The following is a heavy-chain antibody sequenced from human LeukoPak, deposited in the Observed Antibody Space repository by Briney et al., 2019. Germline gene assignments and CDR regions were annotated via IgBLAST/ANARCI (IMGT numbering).Heavy chain of an antibody. J-gene: IGHJ6*02. CDR2: ISYSGNT. D-gene: IGHD4/OR15-4a*01. CDR1: GDSISPYY. V-gene: IGHV4-59*12. CDR3: ARDRSLTNGVDV. Sequence: SETLSLTCTVSGDSISPYYWTWIRLPPGTGLEWIGYISYSGNTNYNPSLKSRVTMSVDTSKNQFSLKLTSVTAADTAVYYCARDRSLTNGVDVWGQGTTVTVSS.